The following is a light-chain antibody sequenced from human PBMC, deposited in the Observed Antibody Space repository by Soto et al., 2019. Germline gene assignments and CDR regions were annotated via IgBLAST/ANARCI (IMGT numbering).Light chain of an antibody. V-gene: IGLV2-18*02. J-gene: IGLJ1*01. CDR3: NSYTTGRTYV. CDR2: DVS. CDR1: SSDVGSNNR. Sequence: QSALTQPPSVSGSPGQSVAISCTGTSSDVGSNNRVSWYQQPPGTAPKLIIYDVSNRPSGIPDRFSGSKTANTASLTISGLQAEYDADYYCNSYTTGRTYVFGTGTKLTVL.